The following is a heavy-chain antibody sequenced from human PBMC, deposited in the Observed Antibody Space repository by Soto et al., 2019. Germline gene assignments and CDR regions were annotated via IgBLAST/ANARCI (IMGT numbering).Heavy chain of an antibody. D-gene: IGHD6-13*01. J-gene: IGHJ6*03. CDR3: ATGVNSSSPYYYYYMDV. Sequence: ASVKVSCKVSGYTLTELSMHWVRQAPGKGLEWMGGFDPEDGETIYAQKFQGRVTMTEDTSTDTAYMELSSLRSEDTAVYYCATGVNSSSPYYYYYMDVWGKGTTVTVSS. CDR2: FDPEDGET. V-gene: IGHV1-24*01. CDR1: GYTLTELS.